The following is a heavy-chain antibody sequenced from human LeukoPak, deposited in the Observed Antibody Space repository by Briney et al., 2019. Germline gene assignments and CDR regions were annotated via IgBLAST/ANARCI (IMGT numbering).Heavy chain of an antibody. CDR2: ISGSGGST. CDR3: AKNGDRGAYCTGGTCYPYFYYYMDV. Sequence: GGSLRLSCAASGFIFNSYAMSWVRQAPGKGLEWVSAISGSGGSTYYADSVKGRFTISRDNSKNTLYLQMNSLRAEDTAIYYCAKNGDRGAYCTGGTCYPYFYYYMDVWGKGTTVTI. D-gene: IGHD2-15*01. J-gene: IGHJ6*03. CDR1: GFIFNSYA. V-gene: IGHV3-23*01.